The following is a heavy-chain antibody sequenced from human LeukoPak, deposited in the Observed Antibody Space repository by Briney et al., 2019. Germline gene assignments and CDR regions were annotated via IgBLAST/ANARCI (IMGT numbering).Heavy chain of an antibody. CDR2: ISYDGSNK. CDR3: ARSDY. Sequence: GGFLRLSCAASGFTFSSYAMHWVRQAPGKGLEWVAVISYDGSNKYYADSVKGRFTISRDNSKNTLYLQMNSLRAEDTAVYYCARSDYWGQGTLVTVSS. V-gene: IGHV3-30-3*01. CDR1: GFTFSSYA. J-gene: IGHJ4*02.